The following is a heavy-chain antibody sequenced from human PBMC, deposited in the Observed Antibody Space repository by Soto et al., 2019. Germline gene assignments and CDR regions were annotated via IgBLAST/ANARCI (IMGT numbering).Heavy chain of an antibody. Sequence: NPSETLSLTCAVSGYSISSGYYWGWIRQPPGKGLEWIGSIYHSGSTYYNPSLKSRVTISVDTSKNQFSLKLSSVTAADTAVYYCARDKVGATAFWGQGTLVTVSS. V-gene: IGHV4-38-2*02. CDR2: IYHSGST. CDR1: GYSISSGYY. CDR3: ARDKVGATAF. D-gene: IGHD1-26*01. J-gene: IGHJ4*02.